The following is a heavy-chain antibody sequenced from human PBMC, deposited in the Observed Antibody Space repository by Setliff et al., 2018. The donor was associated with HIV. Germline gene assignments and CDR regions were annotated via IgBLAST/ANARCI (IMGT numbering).Heavy chain of an antibody. J-gene: IGHJ4*02. CDR2: IYYSGST. D-gene: IGHD1-26*01. Sequence: PSETLSLTCTVSGGSISSGSYYWSWIRQPAGKGLEWIGYIYYSGSTNYNPSLKSRVTISVDTSKNQFSLKLSSVTAADTAVYYCARGGSGSPFDYWGQGTLVTVSS. CDR1: GGSISSGSYY. CDR3: ARGGSGSPFDY. V-gene: IGHV4-61*10.